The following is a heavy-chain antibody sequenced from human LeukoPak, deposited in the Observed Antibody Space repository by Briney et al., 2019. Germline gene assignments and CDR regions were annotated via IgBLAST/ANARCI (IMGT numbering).Heavy chain of an antibody. D-gene: IGHD4-23*01. CDR3: ARDPALEGTEDYRDFGGVESVDAFDV. CDR1: GGTFSSYA. CDR2: VIPMFDVT. V-gene: IGHV1-69*10. J-gene: IGHJ3*01. Sequence: SVKVSCKASGGTFSSYALSWMRQAPGQGLEWLGRVIPMFDVTDYAQKFQGRVTITADTSTGTAYMELSSLTSDDTAMYYCARDPALEGTEDYRDFGGVESVDAFDVWGQGTMVTVFS.